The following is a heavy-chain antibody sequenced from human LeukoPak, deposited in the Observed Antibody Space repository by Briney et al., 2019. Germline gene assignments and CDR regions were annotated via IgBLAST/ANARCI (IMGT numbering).Heavy chain of an antibody. Sequence: GGSLRLSCTATGFTFTTYAMSWVRQAPGKGLEWVSGISGSGGSTYYADSVKGRFTISRDNSKNTLYLQMNSLRAEDTAVYYCVKLRSTMVRGVIEYWGQGTLVTVSS. V-gene: IGHV3-23*01. D-gene: IGHD3-10*01. CDR2: ISGSGGST. CDR1: GFTFTTYA. CDR3: VKLRSTMVRGVIEY. J-gene: IGHJ4*02.